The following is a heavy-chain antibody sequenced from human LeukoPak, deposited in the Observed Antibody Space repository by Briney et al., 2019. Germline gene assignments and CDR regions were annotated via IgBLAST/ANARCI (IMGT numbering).Heavy chain of an antibody. CDR3: ARAIAVAGYNWFDP. J-gene: IGHJ5*02. CDR2: IYTSGST. D-gene: IGHD6-19*01. V-gene: IGHV4-4*07. CDR1: GGSISSYY. Sequence: SETLSLTCTVSGGSISSYYWSWIRQPAGKGLEWIGRIYTSGSTNYNPSLKCRVTMSVDTSMNQFSLKLSSVTAADTAVYYCARAIAVAGYNWFDPWGQGTLVTVSS.